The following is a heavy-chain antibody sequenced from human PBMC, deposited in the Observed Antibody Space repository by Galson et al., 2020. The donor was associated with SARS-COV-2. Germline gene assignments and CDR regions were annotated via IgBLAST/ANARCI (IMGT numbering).Heavy chain of an antibody. D-gene: IGHD2-2*01. CDR2: INVDSGNT. Sequence: SVKVSCKASGYPFTNYFVQWVRQARGQRLEWIGWINVDSGNTNYAQKFQERVTITRDMSTSTAYMELNRLRSEDTAVYYCAAPDCRSTNCYDAFDIWGQGTMVIVSS. CDR1: GYPFTNYF. CDR3: AAPDCRSTNCYDAFDI. J-gene: IGHJ3*02. V-gene: IGHV1-58*01.